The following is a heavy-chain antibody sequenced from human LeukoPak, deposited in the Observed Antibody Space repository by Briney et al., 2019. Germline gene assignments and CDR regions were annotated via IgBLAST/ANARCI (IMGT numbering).Heavy chain of an antibody. CDR1: GFTFDDYA. V-gene: IGHV3-9*01. D-gene: IGHD5-12*01. J-gene: IGHJ4*02. CDR2: ISWNSGSI. Sequence: PGGSLRLSCAASGFTFDDYAMHWVRRAPGKGLEWVSGISWNSGSIGYADSVKGRFTISRDNAKDSLYLQMNSLRAEDTALYYCAKDLGYSGYDSIFDYWGQGTLVTVSS. CDR3: AKDLGYSGYDSIFDY.